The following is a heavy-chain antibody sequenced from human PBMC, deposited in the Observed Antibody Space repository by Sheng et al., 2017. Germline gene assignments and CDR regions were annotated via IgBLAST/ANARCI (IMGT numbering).Heavy chain of an antibody. CDR1: GFTFNSHE. CDR3: ARGAIYGSGTYYNVRYFDL. CDR2: ISSSGNTI. Sequence: EVQLVESGGDLVQPGGSLRLSCVASGFTFNSHEMNWVRQAPGKGLEWVSYISSSGNTIYYADSVKGRFTISRDNAKNSLDLQMNSLRVEETAVYYCARGAIYGSGTYYNVRYFDLWGRGTLVTVSS. D-gene: IGHD3-10*01. J-gene: IGHJ2*01. V-gene: IGHV3-48*03.